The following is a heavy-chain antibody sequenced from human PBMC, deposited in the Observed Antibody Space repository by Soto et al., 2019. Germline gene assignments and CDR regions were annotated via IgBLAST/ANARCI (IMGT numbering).Heavy chain of an antibody. D-gene: IGHD4-17*01. J-gene: IGHJ4*01. Sequence: GASVKVSCKASGYTFTTFGISWVRQAPGQGLEWVGWISANNGNTKYSQKFQGRVSLTTETSASTAYMQLSSLRSEDTAVYYCAREGYGDYGKPFDYWGHGTLVTVSS. CDR2: ISANNGNT. CDR3: AREGYGDYGKPFDY. V-gene: IGHV1-18*01. CDR1: GYTFTTFG.